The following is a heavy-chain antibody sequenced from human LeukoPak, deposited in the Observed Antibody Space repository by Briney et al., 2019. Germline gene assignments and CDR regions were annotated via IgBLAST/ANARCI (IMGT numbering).Heavy chain of an antibody. J-gene: IGHJ6*03. CDR1: GFTFDDYA. CDR2: ISWNSGSI. CDR3: AKGPYSSWNGDYYYYMDV. Sequence: GRSLRLSCAASGFTFDDYAMHWVRQAPGKGLEWVSGISWNSGSIGYADSVEGRFTISRDNAKNSLYLQMNSLRAEDMALYYCAKGPYSSWNGDYYYYMDVWGKGTTVTVSS. D-gene: IGHD6-6*01. V-gene: IGHV3-9*03.